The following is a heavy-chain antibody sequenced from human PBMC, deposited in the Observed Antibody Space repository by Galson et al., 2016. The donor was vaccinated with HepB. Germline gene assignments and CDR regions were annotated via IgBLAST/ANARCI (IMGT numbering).Heavy chain of an antibody. CDR3: AKDEGWAAAGRYYFDY. D-gene: IGHD6-13*01. Sequence: SLRLSCAASGFTFSNYALSWVRQAPGKGLVWVSGISGSGGSTYYADSVKGRFTISRDNSKNTLFLQMHSLRAEDTAVYYCAKDEGWAAAGRYYFDYWGQGTLVTVSS. CDR2: ISGSGGST. CDR1: GFTFSNYA. J-gene: IGHJ4*02. V-gene: IGHV3-23*01.